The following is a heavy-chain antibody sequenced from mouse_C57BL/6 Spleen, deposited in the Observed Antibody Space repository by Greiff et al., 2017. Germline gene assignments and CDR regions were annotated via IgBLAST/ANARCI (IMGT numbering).Heavy chain of an antibody. D-gene: IGHD1-1*01. CDR2: ISYDGSN. V-gene: IGHV3-6*01. J-gene: IGHJ3*01. CDR3: ARERDYYGSSYVWFAY. Sequence: EVQLVASGPGLVKPSQSLSLTCSVTGYSITSGYYWNWIRQFLGNKLEWMGYISYDGSNNYNPSLKNRISITRDTSKNQFFLKLNSVTTEDTATYYCARERDYYGSSYVWFAYWGQGTLVTVSA. CDR1: GYSITSGYY.